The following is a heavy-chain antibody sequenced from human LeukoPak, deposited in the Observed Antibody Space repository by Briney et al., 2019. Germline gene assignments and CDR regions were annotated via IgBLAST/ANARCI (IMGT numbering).Heavy chain of an antibody. CDR2: IHSSGST. V-gene: IGHV4-59*08. D-gene: IGHD6-13*01. J-gene: IGHJ4*02. CDR1: GGSISGYY. CDR3: AGRLRLSSSWAYFDF. Sequence: SETLSLTCTVSGGSISGYYWGWIRQSPGKGLEWIRYIHSSGSTNYNASLNSRLTISVDTSKNQFSLKLTSVTATDTAVYYCAGRLRLSSSWAYFDFWGQGTPVTVSS.